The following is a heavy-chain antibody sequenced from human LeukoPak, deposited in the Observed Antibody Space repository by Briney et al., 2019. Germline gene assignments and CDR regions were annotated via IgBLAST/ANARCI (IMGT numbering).Heavy chain of an antibody. J-gene: IGHJ4*02. Sequence: PSETLSLTCTVSGGSISRSSFYWGWIRQPPGKGLEWIGSIYYSGSTYYNPSLKSRVTISVDTSKNQFSLKLSSVTAADTAVYYCASPGCYASGSYCHYFDYWGQGALVTVSS. CDR3: ASPGCYASGSYCHYFDY. CDR1: GGSISRSSFY. D-gene: IGHD3-10*01. V-gene: IGHV4-39*01. CDR2: IYYSGST.